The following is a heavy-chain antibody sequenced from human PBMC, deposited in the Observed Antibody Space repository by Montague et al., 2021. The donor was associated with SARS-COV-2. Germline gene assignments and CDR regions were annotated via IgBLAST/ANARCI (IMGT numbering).Heavy chain of an antibody. D-gene: IGHD2-21*01. CDR3: ARSAVVVRPDGTYFYYYGMDV. V-gene: IGHV3-43*02. Sequence: SLRLSCATSRFTFDEYAMTWVRQAPGKGLEWLSLISGDGGTTYYADSLKGRFTVSRDNSKNSLFLQMNSLTVDDTAYYFCARSAVVVRPDGTYFYYYGMDVWGQGTTVAVSS. CDR1: RFTFDEYA. CDR2: ISGDGGTT. J-gene: IGHJ6*02.